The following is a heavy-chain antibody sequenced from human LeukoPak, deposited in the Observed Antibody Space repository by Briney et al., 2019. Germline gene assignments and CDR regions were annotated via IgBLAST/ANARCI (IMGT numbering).Heavy chain of an antibody. Sequence: SGRSLRLSCAASGFTFSSYAMSWVRQAPGKGLEWVSAISSSGVSTYYADSVKGRFTISRDNSRNTLYLQMNSLRAEDTAVYFCAKDQAAGGPPYNWFDPWGQGTLVTVSS. CDR2: ISSSGVST. D-gene: IGHD6-13*01. V-gene: IGHV3-23*01. J-gene: IGHJ5*02. CDR3: AKDQAAGGPPYNWFDP. CDR1: GFTFSSYA.